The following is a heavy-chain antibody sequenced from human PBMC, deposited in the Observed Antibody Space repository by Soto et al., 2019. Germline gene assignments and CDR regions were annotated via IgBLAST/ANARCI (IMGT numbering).Heavy chain of an antibody. CDR1: GYTFTRSG. V-gene: IGHV1-18*01. D-gene: IGHD3-3*01. CDR3: ARDQAMTTFGVYSMCYYGMDV. CDR2: INPDNGNT. Sequence: QVQLVQSGAEVKKPGASVKVSCKASGYTFTRSGISWVRQAPGQGLEWLGWINPDNGNTNYAQHLQGRVSLTTETSTSTAYMDLRSLRSDDTAVYYCARDQAMTTFGVYSMCYYGMDVWSQGTTVTVSS. J-gene: IGHJ6*02.